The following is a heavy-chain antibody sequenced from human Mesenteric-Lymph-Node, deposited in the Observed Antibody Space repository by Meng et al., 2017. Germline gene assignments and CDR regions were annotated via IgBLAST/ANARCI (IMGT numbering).Heavy chain of an antibody. CDR3: ARGKNKQWLVPEGLLAY. Sequence: QGKVQKWGAGLFKPSVALSLACAVYGGSFSGYSWSWIRQPPGKGLEWIGEINHSGSTNYNPSLKSRVTISVDTSKNQFSLKLSSVTAADTAVYYCARGKNKQWLVPEGLLAYWGQGTLVTVSS. J-gene: IGHJ4*02. CDR1: GGSFSGYS. CDR2: INHSGST. D-gene: IGHD6-19*01. V-gene: IGHV4-34*01.